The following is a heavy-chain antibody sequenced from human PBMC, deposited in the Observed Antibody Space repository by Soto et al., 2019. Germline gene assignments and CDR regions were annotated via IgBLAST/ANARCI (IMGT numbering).Heavy chain of an antibody. CDR1: GFTFESYG. V-gene: IGHV3-30*03. Sequence: SGGSLRLSCIASGFTFESYGMHWVRQAPGKGLEWVAVISHEGVTKNYADSVKGRFTVSRDNSKKVLFLQMSGLRVDDTAVYYCARDPKRRDGYNFDSWGRGALVTVSS. CDR3: ARDPKRRDGYNFDS. J-gene: IGHJ4*02. D-gene: IGHD5-12*01. CDR2: ISHEGVTK.